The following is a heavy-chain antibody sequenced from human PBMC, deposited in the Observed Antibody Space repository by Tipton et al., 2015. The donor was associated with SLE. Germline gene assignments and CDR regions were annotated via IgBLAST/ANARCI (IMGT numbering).Heavy chain of an antibody. CDR3: ARLGSRAANIGY. CDR2: INHSGST. J-gene: IGHJ4*02. CDR1: GGSFSGYY. V-gene: IGHV4-34*01. Sequence: TLSLTCAVYGGSFSGYYWSWIRQPPGKGLEWIGEINHSGSTNYNPSLKSRVTISVDTSKNQFSLKLSFVTAADTAVYHCARLGSRAANIGYWGQGTQVTVSS. D-gene: IGHD6-6*01.